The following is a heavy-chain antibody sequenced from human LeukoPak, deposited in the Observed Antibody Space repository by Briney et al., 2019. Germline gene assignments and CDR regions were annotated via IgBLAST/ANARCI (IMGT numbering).Heavy chain of an antibody. Sequence: TSETLSLTCTVSGGSISNYYWSWIRQPAGKGLEWIGRIYNNGDTNYNPSLKSRLTMSVDTSKNQFSLNLYSVTAADTAVYYCARGGTMGNANWFDPWGQGTLVTVSS. V-gene: IGHV4-4*07. J-gene: IGHJ5*02. CDR2: IYNNGDT. D-gene: IGHD3-16*01. CDR3: ARGGTMGNANWFDP. CDR1: GGSISNYY.